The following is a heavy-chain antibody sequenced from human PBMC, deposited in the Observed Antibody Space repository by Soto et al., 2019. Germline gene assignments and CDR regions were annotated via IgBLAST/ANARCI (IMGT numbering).Heavy chain of an antibody. CDR1: GFTFSSYG. CDR2: ISYDGSNK. CDR3: ATEDIAAAGKGIDY. D-gene: IGHD6-13*01. V-gene: IGHV3-30*03. J-gene: IGHJ4*02. Sequence: QVQLVESGGGVVQPGRSLRLSCEASGFTFSSYGMHWVRQAPGKGLEWVAVISYDGSNKYYADSVKGRFTISRDNSKNTLYLQMNSLRAEDTAVYYCATEDIAAAGKGIDYWGQGTLVTVSS.